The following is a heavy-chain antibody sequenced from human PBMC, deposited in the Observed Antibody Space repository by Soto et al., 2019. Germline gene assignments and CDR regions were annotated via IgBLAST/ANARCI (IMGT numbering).Heavy chain of an antibody. CDR2: IKQDGSEK. Sequence: GGSLRLSCAASGFTFSSYWMSWVRQAPGKGLEWVANIKQDGSEKYYVDSVKGRFTISRDNAKNSLYLQMNSLRAEDTAVYYCARAPTRMYYDFWSGYSGTFDYWGQGTLVTVSS. D-gene: IGHD3-3*01. CDR3: ARAPTRMYYDFWSGYSGTFDY. CDR1: GFTFSSYW. V-gene: IGHV3-7*04. J-gene: IGHJ4*02.